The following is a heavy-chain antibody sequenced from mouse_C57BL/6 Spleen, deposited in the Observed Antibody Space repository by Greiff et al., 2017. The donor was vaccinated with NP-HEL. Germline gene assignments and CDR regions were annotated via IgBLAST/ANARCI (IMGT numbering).Heavy chain of an antibody. Sequence: EVKLQESGGDLVKPGGSLKLSCAASGFTFSSYGMSWVRQTPDKRLEWVATISSGGSYTYYPDSVKGRFTISRDNAKNTLYLQMSSLKSEDTAMYYCARHGGTGFDYWGQGTTLTVSS. J-gene: IGHJ2*01. CDR3: ARHGGTGFDY. CDR2: ISSGGSYT. D-gene: IGHD3-3*01. V-gene: IGHV5-6*01. CDR1: GFTFSSYG.